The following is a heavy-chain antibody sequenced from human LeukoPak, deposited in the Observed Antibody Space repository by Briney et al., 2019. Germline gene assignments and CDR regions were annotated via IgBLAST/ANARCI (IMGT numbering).Heavy chain of an antibody. V-gene: IGHV4-39*02. Sequence: SETLSLTCTVSGGSISSSSYYWGWIRQPPGKGLEWIGSIYYSGSTYYNPSLKSRVTISVDTSKNQFSLKLSSVTAADTAVYYCARERGGDGYNHFDYWGQGTLVTVSS. CDR3: ARERGGDGYNHFDY. J-gene: IGHJ4*02. CDR1: GGSISSSSYY. CDR2: IYYSGST. D-gene: IGHD5-24*01.